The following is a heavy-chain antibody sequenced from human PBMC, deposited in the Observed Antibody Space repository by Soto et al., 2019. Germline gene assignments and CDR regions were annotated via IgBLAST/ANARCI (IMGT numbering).Heavy chain of an antibody. V-gene: IGHV4-34*01. D-gene: IGHD3-10*01. CDR1: GGSFSGYY. Sequence: PSETLALTCAVYGGSFSGYYWSWIRQPPGEGLEWIGYINYSGSTNYNPSLKSRVTISVDTSKNQFSLKLSSVTAADTAVYYCARDGVGEGDSYYYYGMDVWGQGTTVTSP. CDR3: ARDGVGEGDSYYYYGMDV. CDR2: INYSGST. J-gene: IGHJ6*02.